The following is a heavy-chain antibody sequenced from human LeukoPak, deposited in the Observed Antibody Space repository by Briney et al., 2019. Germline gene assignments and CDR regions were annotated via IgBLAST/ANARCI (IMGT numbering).Heavy chain of an antibody. CDR3: ARDLRYYYDSSGYYYFVP. Sequence: SVKVSCKASGGTFSSYAISWVRQAPGQGLEWMGRIIPIFGTANYAQKFQGRVTITTDESTSTAYMELSSLRSEDTAVYYCARDLRYYYDSSGYYYFVPWGQGTLVTVSS. CDR2: IIPIFGTA. J-gene: IGHJ5*02. V-gene: IGHV1-69*05. CDR1: GGTFSSYA. D-gene: IGHD3-22*01.